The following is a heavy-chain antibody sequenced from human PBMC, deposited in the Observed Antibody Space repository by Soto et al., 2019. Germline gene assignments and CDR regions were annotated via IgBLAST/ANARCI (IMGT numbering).Heavy chain of an antibody. V-gene: IGHV1-18*01. CDR2: ISAYNGNT. D-gene: IGHD5-18*01. CDR3: ARIVDTAMVPYMDV. J-gene: IGHJ6*03. Sequence: ASVKVSCKASGCTFSSYTISWVRQAPGQGLEWMGWISAYNGNTNYAQKLQGRVTMTTDTSTSTAYMELRSLRSDDTAVYYCARIVDTAMVPYMDVWGKGTTVTVSS. CDR1: GCTFSSYT.